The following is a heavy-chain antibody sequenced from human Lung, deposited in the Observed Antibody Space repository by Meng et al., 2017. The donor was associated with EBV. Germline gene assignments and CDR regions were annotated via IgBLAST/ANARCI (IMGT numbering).Heavy chain of an antibody. CDR2: IWYDGSHK. J-gene: IGHJ4*02. D-gene: IGHD3-22*01. V-gene: IGHV3-33*01. CDR1: GFSFFGHG. Sequence: QADLVESGGGVVQPGRSLRLSWVASGFSFFGHGIHWVRQAPGKGLEWVAVIWYDGSHKYHADSVKGRFTISRDNSKKTLYLQMSSLRVEDTAVYYCARGQGGDSTGYFYEWGQGGLVTVSS. CDR3: ARGQGGDSTGYFYE.